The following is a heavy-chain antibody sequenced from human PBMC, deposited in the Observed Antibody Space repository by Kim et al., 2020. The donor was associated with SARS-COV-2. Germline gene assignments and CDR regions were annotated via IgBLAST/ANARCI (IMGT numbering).Heavy chain of an antibody. V-gene: IGHV4-59*01. J-gene: IGHJ6*03. D-gene: IGHD3-3*01. Sequence: LKSRVTISVDTSKNQLSLKLSSVTAADTAVYYCARAGYDFPDYYYYYMDVWGKGTTVTVSS. CDR3: ARAGYDFPDYYYYYMDV.